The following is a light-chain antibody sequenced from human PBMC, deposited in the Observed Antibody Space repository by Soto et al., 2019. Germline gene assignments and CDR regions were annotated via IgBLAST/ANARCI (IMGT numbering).Light chain of an antibody. V-gene: IGKV3-20*01. CDR2: GAS. Sequence: EIVFTQSPGTLSLSPGERATLSCRASQSVSSSFLAWYQQKPGQAPRLLIYGASSRATGIPDRFSGSGSGTDFTLSISRXEPEDFAVYYCQQYGSSPLTFGGGTKVDTK. J-gene: IGKJ4*01. CDR1: QSVSSSF. CDR3: QQYGSSPLT.